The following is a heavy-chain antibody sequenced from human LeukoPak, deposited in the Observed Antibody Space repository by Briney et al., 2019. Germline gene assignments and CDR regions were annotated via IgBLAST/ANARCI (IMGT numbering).Heavy chain of an antibody. Sequence: GGSLRLSCAASGFTFSSYWMHWVRQAPGKGLVWVSRINSDGSSTSYAHSVKGRFTISRDNAKNTPYLQMTSLRAEGTAVYYCARDLYYYGSGSSDYWGQGTLVTVSS. CDR1: GFTFSSYW. D-gene: IGHD3-10*01. V-gene: IGHV3-74*01. CDR2: INSDGSST. CDR3: ARDLYYYGSGSSDY. J-gene: IGHJ4*02.